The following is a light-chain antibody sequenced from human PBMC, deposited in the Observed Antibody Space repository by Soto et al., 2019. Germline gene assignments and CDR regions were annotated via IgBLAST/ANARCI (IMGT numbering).Light chain of an antibody. CDR2: SNN. CDR3: AAWDDSLNGLYV. CDR1: SSNIGSNT. V-gene: IGLV1-44*01. Sequence: QSVLTQPPSASGTPGQRVTISCSGSSSNIGSNTVNWYQQLPGTAPKLLIHSNNQRPSGVPDRFSGSKSGTSASLAISGLQSEDEADYYCAAWDDSLNGLYVFGTGTKGTVL. J-gene: IGLJ1*01.